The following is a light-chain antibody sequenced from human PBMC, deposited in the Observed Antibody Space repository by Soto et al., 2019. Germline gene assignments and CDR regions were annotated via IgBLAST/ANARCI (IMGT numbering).Light chain of an antibody. CDR3: QQYRSSTFT. V-gene: IGKV3-20*01. CDR2: WAS. Sequence: EIVLTQSPGTLSLSPGERATRCCRASQSVSSSYLAWYQQKLGQAPKLVIYWASTRESGVPDRFSGSGSGTNFTPTVSSLQAEDVEVYYCQQYRSSTFTFGPGTKVDIK. CDR1: QSVSSSY. J-gene: IGKJ3*01.